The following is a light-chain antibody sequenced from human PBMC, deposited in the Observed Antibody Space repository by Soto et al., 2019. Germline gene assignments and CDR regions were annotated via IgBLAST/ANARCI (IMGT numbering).Light chain of an antibody. Sequence: QSVLTQPASVSGSPGQSITISCTGTSSDVGSDNLVSWYQQHPCKAPKLMIYEGSKRPSGVSNRFSGSKSCNTASLTISGLQAEDEADYYCCSYAGSSTAIFGGGTKLTVL. CDR3: CSYAGSSTAI. CDR2: EGS. J-gene: IGLJ2*01. V-gene: IGLV2-23*01. CDR1: SSDVGSDNL.